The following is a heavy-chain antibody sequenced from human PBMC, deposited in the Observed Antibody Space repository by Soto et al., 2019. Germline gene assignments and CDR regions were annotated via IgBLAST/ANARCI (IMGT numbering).Heavy chain of an antibody. CDR2: LSSTGFNI. D-gene: IGHD1-26*01. CDR1: GFIFSRYT. V-gene: IGHV3-21*01. J-gene: IGHJ4*02. CDR3: ARRSGTSLD. Sequence: GGSLRLSCAASGFIFSRYTMNWVRQAPGKGLEWVSSLSSTGFNIEYADSVKGRFTISRDNAKNSLFLQMNRLGVEDTAVYYCARRSGTSLDWGQGTLVTVSS.